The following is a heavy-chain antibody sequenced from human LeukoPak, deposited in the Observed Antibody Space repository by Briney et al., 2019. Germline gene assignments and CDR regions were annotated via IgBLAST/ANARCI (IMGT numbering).Heavy chain of an antibody. D-gene: IGHD3-10*01. CDR1: GGSISSGSYY. CDR3: ARHPHTYYYGSVNWFDP. V-gene: IGHV4-39*01. CDR2: IYYSGST. Sequence: SETLSLTCTVSGGSISSGSYYWGWIRQPPGKGLEWIGSIYYSGSTYYNPSLKSRVTISVDTSKNQFSLKLSSVTAADTAVYYCARHPHTYYYGSVNWFDPWGQGTLVTVSS. J-gene: IGHJ5*02.